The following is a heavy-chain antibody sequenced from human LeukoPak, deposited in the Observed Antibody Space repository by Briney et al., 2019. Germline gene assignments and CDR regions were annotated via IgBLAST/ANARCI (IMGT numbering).Heavy chain of an antibody. Sequence: GRSLRLSCAASGFMFRAYGMHWVRQAPGKGLEWLAVTSYDGGNTYYAASVKGRFTISRDNSNNTLDRQMNSLRAEDTAVYYCAKDSSSGSSYYFHGMDVWGQGTTVIVSS. CDR1: GFMFRAYG. V-gene: IGHV3-30*18. CDR3: AKDSSSGSSYYFHGMDV. J-gene: IGHJ6*02. CDR2: TSYDGGNT. D-gene: IGHD3-10*01.